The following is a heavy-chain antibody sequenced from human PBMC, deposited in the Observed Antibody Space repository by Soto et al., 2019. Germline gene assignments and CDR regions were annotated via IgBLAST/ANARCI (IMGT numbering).Heavy chain of an antibody. V-gene: IGHV3-30*18. CDR1: GFTFSNYA. CDR2: TSYDGNNE. D-gene: IGHD1-1*01. Sequence: GGSLRLSCADSGFTFSNYAMHWVRQAPCKGLEWVALTSYDGNNEYYTDSVKGRFTISRDNSKNTLFLQMNSPRPEDTAVYYCAKDKGVFNWATSYFDYWGQGALVTVSS. CDR3: AKDKGVFNWATSYFDY. J-gene: IGHJ4*02.